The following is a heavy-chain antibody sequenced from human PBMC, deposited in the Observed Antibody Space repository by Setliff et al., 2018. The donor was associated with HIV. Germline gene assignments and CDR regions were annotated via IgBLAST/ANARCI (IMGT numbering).Heavy chain of an antibody. CDR1: FSGYW. V-gene: IGHV3-7*01. J-gene: IGHJ4*02. CDR2: INQDGGET. D-gene: IGHD1-26*01. Sequence: FSGYWMSWVRQAPGKGLEWVANINQDGGETYYKDSVKGRLAISRDNANNSLHLQMNSLRVEDTAIYYCARAAPRAGAAPLAYDYWGQGTLVTVSS. CDR3: ARAAPRAGAAPLAYDY.